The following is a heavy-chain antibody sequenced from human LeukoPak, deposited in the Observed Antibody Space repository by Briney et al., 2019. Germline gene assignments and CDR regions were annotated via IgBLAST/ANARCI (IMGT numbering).Heavy chain of an antibody. D-gene: IGHD3-22*01. J-gene: IGHJ3*02. CDR1: GGSISSYY. Sequence: PSETLPLTCTVSGGSISSYYWSWIRQPAGKGLEWIGRIYTSGSTNYNPSLKSRVTISVDKSKNQFSLKLSSVTAADTAVYYCARLGDSSGNSAFDIWGQGTMVTVSS. CDR3: ARLGDSSGNSAFDI. CDR2: IYTSGST. V-gene: IGHV4-4*07.